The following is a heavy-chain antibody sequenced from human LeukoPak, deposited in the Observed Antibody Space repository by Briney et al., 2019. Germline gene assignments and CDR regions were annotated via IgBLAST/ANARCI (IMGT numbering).Heavy chain of an antibody. D-gene: IGHD1-1*01. J-gene: IGHJ4*02. CDR1: GFTFSNAW. CDR3: TTSTTGTKPDY. V-gene: IGHV3-15*01. CDR2: IKSKTDGGTT. Sequence: GGSLRLSCAASGFTFSNAWMSWVRQAPGKGLERVGRIKSKTDGGTTDYAAPVKGRFTISRDDSKNTLYLQMNSLKTEDTAVYYCTTSTTGTKPDYWGQGTLVTVSS.